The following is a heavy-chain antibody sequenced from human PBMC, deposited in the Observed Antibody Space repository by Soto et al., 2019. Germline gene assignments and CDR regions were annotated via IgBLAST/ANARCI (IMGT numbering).Heavy chain of an antibody. CDR3: ATQRFCGVTSCPFYMDV. Sequence: PGESLKISCKASGYNFPNHWIGWVRQMPGKGLEWMAIIYPVNSDIKYSPSFQGQVTISADKSISTAYLQWSSLKASDTAMYYCATQRFCGVTSCPFYMDVWGKGTTVTVSS. CDR1: GYNFPNHW. CDR2: IYPVNSDI. V-gene: IGHV5-51*01. J-gene: IGHJ6*03. D-gene: IGHD2-2*01.